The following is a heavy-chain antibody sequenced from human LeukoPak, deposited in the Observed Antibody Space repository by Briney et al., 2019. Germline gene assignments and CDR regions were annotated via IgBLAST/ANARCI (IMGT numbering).Heavy chain of an antibody. CDR2: ISGSGGST. CDR3: AKELYSSSSFDY. CDR1: GFTFSSYA. Sequence: GSLRLSCAASGFTFSSYAVSWVRQAPGKGLEWVSAISGSGGSTYYADSVKGRFTISRDNSKSTLYLQMNSLRAEDTAVYYCAKELYSSSSFDYWGQGTLVTVSS. J-gene: IGHJ4*02. V-gene: IGHV3-23*01. D-gene: IGHD6-6*01.